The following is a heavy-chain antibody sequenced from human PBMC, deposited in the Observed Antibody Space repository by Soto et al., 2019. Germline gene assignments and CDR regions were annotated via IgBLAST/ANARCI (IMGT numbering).Heavy chain of an antibody. Sequence: PGGSLRLSCAASGFTFSSYAMSWVRQAPGKGLEWVSAISGSGGSTYYADFVKGRFTISRDNSKNTLYLQMNSLRAEDTAVYYCANLLSSPSYYYYYGMDVWGQGTTVTVSS. CDR3: ANLLSSPSYYYYYGMDV. CDR2: ISGSGGST. D-gene: IGHD3-10*01. V-gene: IGHV3-23*01. CDR1: GFTFSSYA. J-gene: IGHJ6*02.